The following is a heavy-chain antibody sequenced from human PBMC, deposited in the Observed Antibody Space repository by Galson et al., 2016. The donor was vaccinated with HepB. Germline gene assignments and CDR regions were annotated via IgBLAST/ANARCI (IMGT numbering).Heavy chain of an antibody. CDR1: GFSFRSYA. J-gene: IGHJ6*02. CDR2: ISFDGNNK. CDR3: ARIWTGTPDPPHYYYGMDV. V-gene: IGHV3-30-3*01. Sequence: SLRLSCAASGFSFRSYAMHWVRQAPGKGLEWVAAISFDGNNKYYADSVKGRFTISRDSSEDTLFLQLNTLRLEDTAVYYCARIWTGTPDPPHYYYGMDVWGQGTTVTVSS. D-gene: IGHD1-1*01.